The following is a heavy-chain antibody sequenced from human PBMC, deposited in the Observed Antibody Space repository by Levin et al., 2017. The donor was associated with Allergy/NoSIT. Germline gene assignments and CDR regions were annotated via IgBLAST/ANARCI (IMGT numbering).Heavy chain of an antibody. CDR2: TYYRSKWYN. V-gene: IGHV6-1*01. CDR1: GDSVSSNSAA. CDR3: AREADYYDSSGYYLPYYYGMDV. Sequence: SQTLSLTCAISGDSVSSNSAAWNWIRQSPSRGLEWLGRTYYRSKWYNDYAVSVKSRITINPDTSKNQFSLQLNSVTPEDTAVYYCAREADYYDSSGYYLPYYYGMDVWGQGTTVTVSS. J-gene: IGHJ6*02. D-gene: IGHD3-22*01.